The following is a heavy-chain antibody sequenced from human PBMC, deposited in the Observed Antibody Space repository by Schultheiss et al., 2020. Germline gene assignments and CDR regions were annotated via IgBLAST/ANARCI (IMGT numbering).Heavy chain of an antibody. J-gene: IGHJ4*02. V-gene: IGHV3-30*18. D-gene: IGHD6-19*01. CDR1: GFTFRNAW. CDR3: AKDLFPRSSGWDFDY. Sequence: GGSLRLSCAASGFTFRNAWMNWVRQAPGKGLEWVAVISYDGSNKYYADSVKGRFTISRDNSKNTLYLQMNSLRAEDTAVYYCAKDLFPRSSGWDFDYWGQGTLVTVSS. CDR2: ISYDGSNK.